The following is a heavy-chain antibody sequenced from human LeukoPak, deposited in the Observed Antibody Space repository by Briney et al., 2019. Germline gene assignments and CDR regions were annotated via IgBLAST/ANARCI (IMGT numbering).Heavy chain of an antibody. D-gene: IGHD2-2*01. J-gene: IGHJ4*02. CDR3: ARGEAVPAAMGDLFAS. Sequence: SETLSLTCTVSGVSISSFCWSWIRQPATKGLEWIGRVCNSGNTNYNPSLRSRVIMSIDTSKNQLSLDLSSVTAADTAVYHCARGEAVPAAMGDLFASWGQGTLVTVSS. CDR1: GVSISSFC. CDR2: VCNSGNT. V-gene: IGHV4-4*07.